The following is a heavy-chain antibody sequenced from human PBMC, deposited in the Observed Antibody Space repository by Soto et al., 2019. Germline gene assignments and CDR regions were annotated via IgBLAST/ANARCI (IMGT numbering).Heavy chain of an antibody. J-gene: IGHJ6*02. Sequence: SCAASGFTFSSYAMSWVRQAPGKGLEWVSAISGSGGSTYYADSVKGRFTISRDNSKNTLYLQMNSLRAEDTAVYYCAKSITMVRGVTPDGMDVWGQGTTVTVSS. CDR3: AKSITMVRGVTPDGMDV. CDR1: GFTFSSYA. D-gene: IGHD3-10*01. V-gene: IGHV3-23*01. CDR2: ISGSGGST.